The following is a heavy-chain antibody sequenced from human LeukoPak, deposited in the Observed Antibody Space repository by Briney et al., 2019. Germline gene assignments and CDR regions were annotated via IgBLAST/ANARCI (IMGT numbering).Heavy chain of an antibody. CDR2: INPNSGGT. CDR3: ARVRDGYNDAYDI. CDR1: GYTFTGYY. Sequence: ASVKVSCKASGYTFTGYYMHWVRQAPGQGLEWMGWINPNSGGTNYAQKFQGRVTMTRDTSISTAYMVLNRLRSDDTAVYYCARVRDGYNDAYDIWGQGTMVTVSS. V-gene: IGHV1-2*02. D-gene: IGHD5-24*01. J-gene: IGHJ3*02.